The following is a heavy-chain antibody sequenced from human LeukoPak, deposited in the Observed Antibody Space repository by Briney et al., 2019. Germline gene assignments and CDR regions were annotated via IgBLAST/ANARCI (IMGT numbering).Heavy chain of an antibody. Sequence: ASVKVSCKASGYTFTSYDINWVRQATGQGLEWMGWMNPNSGNTGYAQKFQGRVTMTRNTSISTAYMELSSLRSEDTAVYYCARSLATRRYTLVWVIQIWFDPWGQGTLVTVSS. CDR1: GYTFTSYD. V-gene: IGHV1-8*01. D-gene: IGHD3-16*01. CDR3: ARSLATRRYTLVWVIQIWFDP. J-gene: IGHJ5*02. CDR2: MNPNSGNT.